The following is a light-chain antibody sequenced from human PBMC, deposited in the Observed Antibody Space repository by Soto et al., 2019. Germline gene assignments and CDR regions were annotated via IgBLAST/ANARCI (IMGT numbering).Light chain of an antibody. CDR2: DAS. Sequence: DIQMTQSPSSLSAYIGDRVTITWQACQDISNNLNWYLQRPGKAPKLLIYDASNLKTWVPSRFSGSGSETDFTFTISSLQPEDIATYYCQQYFHRPLTFGGGTKVEI. CDR1: QDISNN. V-gene: IGKV1-33*01. J-gene: IGKJ4*01. CDR3: QQYFHRPLT.